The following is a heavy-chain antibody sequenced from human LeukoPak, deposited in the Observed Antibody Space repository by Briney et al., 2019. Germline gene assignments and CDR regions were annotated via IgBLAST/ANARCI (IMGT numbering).Heavy chain of an antibody. CDR3: ARGQLLLYDAFDI. CDR1: GYTFTSYY. J-gene: IGHJ3*02. Sequence: ASVKVSCKASGYTFTSYYMHWVRQAPGQGLEWMGWISGYNGNTNYAQKFQGRVTMTTETSTTTAYMEVRSLRSDDTAAYYCARGQLLLYDAFDIWGQGTMVTVSS. CDR2: ISGYNGNT. D-gene: IGHD2-2*01. V-gene: IGHV1-18*04.